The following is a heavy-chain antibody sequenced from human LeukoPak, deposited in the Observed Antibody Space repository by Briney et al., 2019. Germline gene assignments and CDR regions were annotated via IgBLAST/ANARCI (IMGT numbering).Heavy chain of an antibody. CDR1: GFSVSSNY. D-gene: IGHD3-10*01. J-gene: IGHJ4*02. V-gene: IGHV3-23*01. Sequence: GGSLRLSCAASGFSVSSNYMSWVRQAPGKGLEWVSAISGSGGSTYYADSVKGRFTISRDNSKNTLYLQMNSLRAEDTAVYYCAKKSWFGELLANPFDYWGQGTLVTVSS. CDR3: AKKSWFGELLANPFDY. CDR2: ISGSGGST.